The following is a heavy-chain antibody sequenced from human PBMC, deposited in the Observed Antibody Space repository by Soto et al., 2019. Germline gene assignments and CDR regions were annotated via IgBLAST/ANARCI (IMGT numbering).Heavy chain of an antibody. D-gene: IGHD2-2*01. CDR3: ARSLIVVVPAARSIYYYYGMDV. CDR1: GFTFSSYA. Sequence: GGSLRLSCSASGFTFSSYAMSWFRQAPGKGLEWVSAVSGSGGTTYYADSVKGRFTISRDNSKNTLYLQMNSLRAEDTAAYYCARSLIVVVPAARSIYYYYGMDVWGQGTTVTVSS. CDR2: VSGSGGTT. V-gene: IGHV3-23*01. J-gene: IGHJ6*02.